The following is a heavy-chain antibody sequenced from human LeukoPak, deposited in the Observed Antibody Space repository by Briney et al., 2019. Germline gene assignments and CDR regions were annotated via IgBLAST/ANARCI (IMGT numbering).Heavy chain of an antibody. CDR3: ARDRDYGDYALAY. J-gene: IGHJ4*02. CDR2: IYSGGST. Sequence: GGSLRLSCAASGFTFSSYSMNWVRQAPGKGLEWVSVIYSGGSTYYADSVKGRFTISRDNSKNTLYLQMNSLRAEDTAVYYCARDRDYGDYALAYWGQGTLVTVSS. CDR1: GFTFSSYS. V-gene: IGHV3-66*01. D-gene: IGHD4-17*01.